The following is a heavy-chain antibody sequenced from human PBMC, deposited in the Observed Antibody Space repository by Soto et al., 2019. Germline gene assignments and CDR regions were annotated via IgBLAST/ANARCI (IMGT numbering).Heavy chain of an antibody. CDR3: AREPESDYDFWSGYYPSFDY. J-gene: IGHJ4*02. D-gene: IGHD3-3*01. V-gene: IGHV1-3*01. Sequence: ASVKVSCKASGYTFTSYAMHWVRQAPGRRLEWMGWINAGNGNTKYSQKFQGRVTITRDTSASTAYMELSSLRSEDTAVYYCAREPESDYDFWSGYYPSFDYWGQGTLVTVSS. CDR2: INAGNGNT. CDR1: GYTFTSYA.